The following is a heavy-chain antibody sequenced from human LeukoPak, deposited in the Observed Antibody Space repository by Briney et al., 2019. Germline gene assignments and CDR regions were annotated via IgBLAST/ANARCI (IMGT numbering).Heavy chain of an antibody. J-gene: IGHJ4*02. Sequence: SETLSLTCIVSGGSISSYYWYWIRQPLGKGLEWIGYIYTSGRTHYNPSLKSRVAMSVDTSKIQFSLNLGSVTAADTAVYYCARGYSGTSDAYFDYWGQGILVTVSS. D-gene: IGHD1-26*01. CDR2: IYTSGRT. CDR1: GGSISSYY. CDR3: ARGYSGTSDAYFDY. V-gene: IGHV4-4*09.